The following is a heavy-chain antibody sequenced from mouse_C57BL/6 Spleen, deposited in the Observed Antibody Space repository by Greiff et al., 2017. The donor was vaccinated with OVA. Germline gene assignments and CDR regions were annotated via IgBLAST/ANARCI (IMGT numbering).Heavy chain of an antibody. V-gene: IGHV5-17*01. CDR2: ISSGSSTI. CDR1: GFTFSDYG. J-gene: IGHJ2*01. CDR3: AKINIDY. Sequence: DVKLVESGGGLVKPGGSLKLSCAASGFTFSDYGMHWVRQAPEKGLEWVAYISSGSSTIYYADTVKGRFTISRDNAKNTLFLQMNSLRSEDTAMYYCAKINIDYWGQGTTLTVSS.